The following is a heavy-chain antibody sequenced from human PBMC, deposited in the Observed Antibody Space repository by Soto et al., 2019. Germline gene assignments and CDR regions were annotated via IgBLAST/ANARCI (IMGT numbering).Heavy chain of an antibody. CDR2: FGSAGDI. CDR3: AGGGPNWEYYLYGMDF. D-gene: IGHD3-16*01. V-gene: IGHV3-13*01. CDR1: GFTFNNYD. Sequence: GGSLRLSCAASGFTFNNYDMLWVRQAPGKGLEWVSTFGSAGDIYYSDSVKSRFTISRDNARNSLYLQMNSLRAADTAVYYCAGGGPNWEYYLYGMDFWGKGPTATVS. J-gene: IGHJ6*04.